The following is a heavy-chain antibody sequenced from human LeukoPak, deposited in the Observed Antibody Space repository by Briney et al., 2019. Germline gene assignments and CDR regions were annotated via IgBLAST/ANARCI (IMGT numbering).Heavy chain of an antibody. CDR2: IYSGGST. V-gene: IGHV3-53*01. CDR1: GFTVSSNY. CDR3: ASKMPYYYDSPPDY. D-gene: IGHD3-22*01. Sequence: GGSLRLSCAASGFTVSSNYMSWVRQAPGKGLEWVSVIYSGGSTYYADSVKGRFTISRDNSKNTVYLQMNSLRAEDTAVYYCASKMPYYYDSPPDYWGQETLVTVSS. J-gene: IGHJ4*02.